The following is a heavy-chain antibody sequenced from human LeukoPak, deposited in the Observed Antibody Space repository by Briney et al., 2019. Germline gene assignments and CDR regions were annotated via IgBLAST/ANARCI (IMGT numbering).Heavy chain of an antibody. CDR1: DGSMKSYH. Sequence: SETLSLTCSVSDGSMKSYHWSWIRQPAGKGLEWIGRIYTSGSTDYNPSLMSRVTMSVDTSKNQFSLKLRSMTAADTAVYYCARDRVWSGRYYFDYWGQGTLVTVSS. V-gene: IGHV4-4*07. CDR2: IYTSGST. J-gene: IGHJ4*02. CDR3: ARDRVWSGRYYFDY. D-gene: IGHD3-3*01.